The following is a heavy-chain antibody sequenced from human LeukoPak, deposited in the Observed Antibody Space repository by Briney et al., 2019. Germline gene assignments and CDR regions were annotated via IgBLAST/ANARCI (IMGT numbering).Heavy chain of an antibody. CDR1: GFSFSSYA. CDR2: ISGSGANT. CDR3: AKRPSAYCSDGGCYFNY. J-gene: IGHJ4*02. D-gene: IGHD2-8*01. Sequence: GGSLRLSCAASGFSFSSYAMSWVRQAPGRGLEWVSAISGSGANTYYADSVKGRFTISKDNTKDTLYLQMNTLRAEDTAVYYCAKRPSAYCSDGGCYFNYWGQGTLVIVSS. V-gene: IGHV3-23*01.